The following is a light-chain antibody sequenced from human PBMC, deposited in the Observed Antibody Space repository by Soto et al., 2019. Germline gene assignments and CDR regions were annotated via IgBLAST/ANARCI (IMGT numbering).Light chain of an antibody. V-gene: IGKV3-20*01. J-gene: IGKJ1*01. CDR3: QQYGSART. CDR2: GAS. CDR1: QSVSSTY. Sequence: IVLTQSPGTLSWSPGERATLSCRANQSVSSTYLARYQQKPGQAPRLLIYGASSRAAAIPDRFSGSGSATEFTLTISRLEAGDVAGYYCQQYGSARTFGQGTKVEI.